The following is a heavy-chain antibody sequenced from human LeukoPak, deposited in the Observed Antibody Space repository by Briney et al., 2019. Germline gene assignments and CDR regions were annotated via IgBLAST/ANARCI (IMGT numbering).Heavy chain of an antibody. D-gene: IGHD1-26*01. J-gene: IGHJ6*03. CDR1: GFTFSSYE. Sequence: GGSLRLSCAASGFTFSSYEMNWVRQAPGKGLEWVSYISSSGSTIYYADSVKGRFTISRDNAKNSLYLQMNSLRAEDTAVYYCARAGVGASGSYYYYYMDIWGKGTTVTISS. V-gene: IGHV3-48*03. CDR2: ISSSGSTI. CDR3: ARAGVGASGSYYYYYMDI.